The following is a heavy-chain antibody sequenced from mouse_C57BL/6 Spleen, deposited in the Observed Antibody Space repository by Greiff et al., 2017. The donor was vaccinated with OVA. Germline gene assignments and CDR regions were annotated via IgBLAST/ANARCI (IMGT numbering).Heavy chain of an antibody. CDR2: IYPGSGST. V-gene: IGHV1-55*01. D-gene: IGHD1-1*01. J-gene: IGHJ3*01. CDR1: GYTFTSYW. Sequence: VQLQQPGAELVQPGASVKMSCKASGYTFTSYWITWVKQRPGQGLEWIGDIYPGSGSTNYNEKFKSKATLTVDTSSSTAYMQLSSLTSEDSAVYYCARGLDSSTSFAYWGQGTLVTVSA. CDR3: ARGLDSSTSFAY.